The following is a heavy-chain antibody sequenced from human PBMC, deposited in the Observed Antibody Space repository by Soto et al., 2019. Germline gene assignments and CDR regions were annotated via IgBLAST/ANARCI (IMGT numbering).Heavy chain of an antibody. CDR2: IYYSGST. D-gene: IGHD1-7*01. V-gene: IGHV4-39*02. Sequence: SETLSLTCTVSGGSISSSSYYWGWIRQPPGKGLEWIGSIYYSGSTYYNPSLKSRVTISVDTSKNQFSLKLSSVTAADTAVYYCAREELDLDGMDVWGQGTTVTVSS. J-gene: IGHJ6*02. CDR1: GGSISSSSYY. CDR3: AREELDLDGMDV.